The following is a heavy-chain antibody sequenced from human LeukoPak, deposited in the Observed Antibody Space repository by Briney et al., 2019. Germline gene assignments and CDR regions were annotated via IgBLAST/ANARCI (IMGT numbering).Heavy chain of an antibody. Sequence: ASVKVSCKASGGTFSSYAISWVRQAPGQGIEWMGGIIPIFGTANYAQKFQGRVTITADKSTSTAYMELSSLRSEDTAVYYCARVGSSSWYPFRWYFDYWGQGTLVTVSS. D-gene: IGHD6-13*01. CDR3: ARVGSSSWYPFRWYFDY. CDR2: IIPIFGTA. CDR1: GGTFSSYA. J-gene: IGHJ4*02. V-gene: IGHV1-69*06.